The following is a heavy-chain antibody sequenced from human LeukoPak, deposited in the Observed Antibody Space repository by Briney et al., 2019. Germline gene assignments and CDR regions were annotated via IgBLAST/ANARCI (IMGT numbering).Heavy chain of an antibody. CDR2: MNPKNGNT. CDR1: GYTFSDFD. V-gene: IGHV1-8*02. Sequence: GASVKVSCKTSGYTFSDFDIEWVRQATGQGPEWMGWMNPKNGNTGSAQKFQGRVTMTRDTSTSTAYMELSNLRSEDTATYYCARYDTRLQNAFDIWGQGTMVTVSS. CDR3: ARYDTRLQNAFDI. J-gene: IGHJ3*02. D-gene: IGHD3-16*01.